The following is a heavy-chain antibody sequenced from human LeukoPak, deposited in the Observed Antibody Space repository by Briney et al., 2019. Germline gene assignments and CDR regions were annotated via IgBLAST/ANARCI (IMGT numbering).Heavy chain of an antibody. J-gene: IGHJ4*02. CDR2: ISYDGSNK. V-gene: IGHV3-30*18. CDR1: GFTFSSYG. D-gene: IGHD6-13*01. Sequence: GGSLRLSCAASGFTFSSYGMHWVRQAPGKGLEWVAVISYDGSNKYYADSVKGRFTISRDNSKNTLYLQMNGLRAEDTAVYYCAKDGIAAAGFYYFDYWGQGTLVTVSS. CDR3: AKDGIAAAGFYYFDY.